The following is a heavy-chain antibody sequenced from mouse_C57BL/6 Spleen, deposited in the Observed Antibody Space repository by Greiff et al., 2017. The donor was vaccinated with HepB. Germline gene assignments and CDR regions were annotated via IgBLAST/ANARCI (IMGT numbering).Heavy chain of an antibody. Sequence: VQLKESGAELVRPGASVTLSCKASGYTFTDYEMHWVKQTPVHGLEWIGAIDPETGGTAYNQKFKGKAILTADKSSSTAYMELRSLTSEDSAVYYCTRSARYAMDYWGQGTSVTVSS. CDR3: TRSARYAMDY. J-gene: IGHJ4*01. V-gene: IGHV1-15*01. CDR1: GYTFTDYE. CDR2: IDPETGGT.